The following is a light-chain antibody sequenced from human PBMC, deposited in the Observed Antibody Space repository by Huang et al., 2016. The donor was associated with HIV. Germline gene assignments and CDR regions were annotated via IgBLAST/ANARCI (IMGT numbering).Light chain of an antibody. J-gene: IGKJ4*01. CDR2: GAS. V-gene: IGKV1-39*01. CDR3: QKSYTTPLT. CDR1: QSISAY. Sequence: DIQMTQSPSSLSASVGDRVTITCRASQSISAYLNWYQQKPGKAPKLLIYGASTLQSGVPSRFRGSGSGTDFTLTINSLQPDDFATYYCQKSYTTPLTFGGGTKVEI.